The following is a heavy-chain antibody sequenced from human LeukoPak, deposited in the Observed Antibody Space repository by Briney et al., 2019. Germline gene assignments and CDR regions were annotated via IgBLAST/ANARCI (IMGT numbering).Heavy chain of an antibody. CDR3: AKADIVATWSFDY. CDR1: GFTFSSYG. D-gene: IGHD5-12*01. V-gene: IGHV3-30*18. CDR2: ISYDGSNK. Sequence: PGGSLRLSCAASGFTFSSYGMHWVRQAPGKGLEWVAVISYDGSNKYYADSVKGRFTISRDNSKNTLYLQMNSLRAEDTAVYYCAKADIVATWSFDYWGQRTLVTVSS. J-gene: IGHJ4*02.